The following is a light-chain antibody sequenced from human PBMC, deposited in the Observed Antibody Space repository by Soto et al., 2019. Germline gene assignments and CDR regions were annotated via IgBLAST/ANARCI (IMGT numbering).Light chain of an antibody. CDR3: QQYGRSPPMYT. Sequence: EIVLTQSPGTLSLSPGERATLSCRASQSLSSSYLAWYQQKPGQAPRLLIYGASRRATGIPDRFSGSASGTDFTLTISRLEPEDFAVYYCQQYGRSPPMYTFGQGTKLEI. CDR2: GAS. V-gene: IGKV3-20*01. J-gene: IGKJ2*01. CDR1: QSLSSSY.